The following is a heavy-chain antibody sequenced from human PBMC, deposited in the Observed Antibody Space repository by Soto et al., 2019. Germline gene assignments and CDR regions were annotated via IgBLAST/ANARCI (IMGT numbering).Heavy chain of an antibody. CDR3: AKERRQGSNWFDP. D-gene: IGHD3-10*01. CDR1: GFTFSSYG. V-gene: IGHV3-30*18. Sequence: PGGSLRLSCAAPGFTFSSYGMHWVRQAPGKGLEWVAVISYDGSNKYYADSVKGRFTISRDNSKNTLYLQMNSLRAEDTAVYYCAKERRQGSNWFDPWGQGTLVTVSS. CDR2: ISYDGSNK. J-gene: IGHJ5*02.